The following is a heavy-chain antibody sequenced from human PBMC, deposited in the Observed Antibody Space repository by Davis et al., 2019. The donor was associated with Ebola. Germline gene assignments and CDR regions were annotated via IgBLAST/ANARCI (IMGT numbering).Heavy chain of an antibody. CDR1: GYTFTGYY. Sequence: ASVKVSCKASGYTFTGYYIQGVRQAPGQGLEWLGRVILKSGATNYAQKFQGRVTMTRDTSISTVYMELSSLRYDDTADYYCARGHNYAHEYWGQGTLVTVSS. CDR3: ARGHNYAHEY. CDR2: VILKSGAT. D-gene: IGHD4-11*01. J-gene: IGHJ4*02. V-gene: IGHV1-2*06.